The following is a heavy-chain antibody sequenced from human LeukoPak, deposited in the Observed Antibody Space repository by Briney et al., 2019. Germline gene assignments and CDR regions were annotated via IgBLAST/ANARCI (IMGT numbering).Heavy chain of an antibody. V-gene: IGHV1-69*13. Sequence: GASVKVSFKASGGSFSSYAISWVRQAPGQGLEWMGGIIPIFGTANYAQKFQDRVTITAVESMSTVYMELSSLRSEDTAVYYCARGWLAETTVVTPYNYWGQGTLVTVSS. CDR1: GGSFSSYA. CDR2: IIPIFGTA. J-gene: IGHJ4*02. D-gene: IGHD4-23*01. CDR3: ARGWLAETTVVTPYNY.